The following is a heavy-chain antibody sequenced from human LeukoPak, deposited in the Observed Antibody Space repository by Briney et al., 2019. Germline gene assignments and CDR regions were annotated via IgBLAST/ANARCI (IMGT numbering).Heavy chain of an antibody. CDR1: GGSISSSSHY. CDR3: ASLRERSYYARGFDY. CDR2: MFYSGNT. D-gene: IGHD1-26*01. V-gene: IGHV4-39*01. Sequence: SETLSLTCTVSGGSISSSSHYWGWIRQPPGKGLEWIGSMFYSGNTYYSPSLKSRVTISVDTSKNQFSLKLSSVTAADTAVYYCASLRERSYYARGFDYWGQGTLVTVSS. J-gene: IGHJ4*02.